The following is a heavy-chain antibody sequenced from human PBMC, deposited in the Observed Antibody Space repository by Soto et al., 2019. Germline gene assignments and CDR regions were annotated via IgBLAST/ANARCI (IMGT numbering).Heavy chain of an antibody. V-gene: IGHV2-5*02. CDR2: IYWDDDK. J-gene: IGHJ4*02. Sequence: QITLNESGPTLVKPTQTLTLTCTFSGFSLTTSGVGVGWIRQSPGKAPEWLALIYWDDDKRYSPSLNSRLTITKDTSKNQVVLTMANLDTADTATYYCAHRVLRTVFGLVTTTAIYFDFWGQGTPVAVSS. CDR3: AHRVLRTVFGLVTTTAIYFDF. D-gene: IGHD3-3*01. CDR1: GFSLTTSGVG.